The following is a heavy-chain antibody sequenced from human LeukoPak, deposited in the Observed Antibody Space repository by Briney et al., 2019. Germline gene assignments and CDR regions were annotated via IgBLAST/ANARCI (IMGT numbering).Heavy chain of an antibody. CDR2: INHSGST. V-gene: IGHV4-34*01. CDR3: ASLPGRIQLPSDY. CDR1: GGSFSGYY. J-gene: IGHJ4*02. D-gene: IGHD5-18*01. Sequence: SETLSLTCAVYGGSFSGYYWSWIRQPPGKGLEWIGEINHSGSTNYNPSLKSRVTISVDTSKNQFSLKLSSVTAADTAVYYCASLPGRIQLPSDYWGQGTLVTVSS.